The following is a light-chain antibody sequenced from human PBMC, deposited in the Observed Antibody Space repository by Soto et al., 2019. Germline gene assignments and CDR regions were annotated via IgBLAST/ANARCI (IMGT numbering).Light chain of an antibody. CDR3: QQFNHRPG. V-gene: IGKV3-15*01. Sequence: EIVMTQSPATLSVSPGERATLSCRASHSVRSDLAWYQQKPGQSPRLLIFDASTRATGIPARFSGCGSGTDFSLTISSLQSEAFAVYYCQQFNHRPGFGQGTRLEIK. CDR2: DAS. CDR1: HSVRSD. J-gene: IGKJ5*01.